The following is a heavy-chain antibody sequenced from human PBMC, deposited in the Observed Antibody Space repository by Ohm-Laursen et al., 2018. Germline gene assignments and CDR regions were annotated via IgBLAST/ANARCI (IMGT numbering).Heavy chain of an antibody. J-gene: IGHJ6*02. D-gene: IGHD2-2*01. CDR2: IWYDGSNE. CDR3: ARTPTSLVPIYGMDV. CDR1: GFTFSSYG. V-gene: IGHV3-33*01. Sequence: SLRLSCTASGFTFSSYGMHWVRQAPGKGLEWVVVIWYDGSNEYYADSVKGRFTISRDNSKNTLYLQMGSLRAEDMAVYYCARTPTSLVPIYGMDVWGQGTTVTVSS.